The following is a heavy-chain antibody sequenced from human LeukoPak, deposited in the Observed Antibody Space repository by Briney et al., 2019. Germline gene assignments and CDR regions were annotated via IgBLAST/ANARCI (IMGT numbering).Heavy chain of an antibody. J-gene: IGHJ4*02. D-gene: IGHD3-10*01. Sequence: GGSLRLSCAASGFTFSSYAMSWVRQAPGKGLEWVSAISGSGGSTYYADSVKGRFTISRDNSKNTLYLQMNSLRAEDTAVYYCAKDRTNYGSGSYRAFDFDYWGQGTLVTVSS. CDR1: GFTFSSYA. CDR2: ISGSGGST. CDR3: AKDRTNYGSGSYRAFDFDY. V-gene: IGHV3-23*01.